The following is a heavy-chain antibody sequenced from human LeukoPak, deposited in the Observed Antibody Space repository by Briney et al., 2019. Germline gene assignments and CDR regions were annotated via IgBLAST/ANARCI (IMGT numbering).Heavy chain of an antibody. D-gene: IGHD3-16*01. V-gene: IGHV4-59*11. Sequence: SETLSLTCTVSGGYLGSHYWTWIRQPPGKGLEWIGYIYDSGSTYYHPSLKSRVTISVDTSKNQFSLRLSSATAAGTAVYYCARGGVLKSVDYWGQGTLVTVSS. CDR2: IYDSGST. CDR3: ARGGVLKSVDY. J-gene: IGHJ4*02. CDR1: GGYLGSHY.